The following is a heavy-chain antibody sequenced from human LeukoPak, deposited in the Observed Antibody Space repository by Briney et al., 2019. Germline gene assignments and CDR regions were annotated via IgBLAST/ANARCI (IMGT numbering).Heavy chain of an antibody. D-gene: IGHD6-13*01. CDR3: ARGSRWFDP. V-gene: IGHV4-4*07. CDR1: GGSFSSYF. Sequence: SETLSLTCTVSGGSFSSYFWSWIRQPAGKGLEGIGRIYTSGSTNCNPSLKSRVIVSVDTSKNQFSLKLSSVTAADTAVYYCARGSRWFDPWGQGTLVTVSS. CDR2: IYTSGST. J-gene: IGHJ5*02.